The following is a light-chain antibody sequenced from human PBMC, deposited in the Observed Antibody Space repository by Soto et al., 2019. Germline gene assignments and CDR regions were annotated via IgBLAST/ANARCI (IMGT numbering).Light chain of an antibody. J-gene: IGKJ4*01. V-gene: IGKV2-40*01. CDR2: TVY. CDR3: MKRIEFQLT. Sequence: DILIAPTPLSLTVTPGGPASMFCRSSHRLFDSDDGNTYLDWYLQKPGQSPQILIYTVYYRASGVKDRFSGSGSGTDFTMKIRRVEHEDLGVYYCMKRIEFQLTFGGGT. CDR1: HRLFDSDDGNTY.